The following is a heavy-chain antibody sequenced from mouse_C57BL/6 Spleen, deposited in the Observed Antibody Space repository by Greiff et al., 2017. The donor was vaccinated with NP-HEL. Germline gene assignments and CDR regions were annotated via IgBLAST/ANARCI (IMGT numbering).Heavy chain of an antibody. J-gene: IGHJ4*01. D-gene: IGHD4-1*01. Sequence: VQLQESGPGLVQPSQSLSITCTVSGFSLTSYGVHWVRQSPGKGLEWLGVIWRGGSTDYNAAFMSRLSITKDNSKSQVFFKMNSLQADDTAIYYCAKILTGTKAMDYWGQGTSVTVSS. CDR2: IWRGGST. CDR3: AKILTGTKAMDY. CDR1: GFSLTSYG. V-gene: IGHV2-5*01.